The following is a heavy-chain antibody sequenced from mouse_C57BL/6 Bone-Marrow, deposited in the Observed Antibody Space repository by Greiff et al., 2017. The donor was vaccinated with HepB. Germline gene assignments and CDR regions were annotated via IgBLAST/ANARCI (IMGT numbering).Heavy chain of an antibody. Sequence: VQLQQSGAELVRPGTSVKVSCKASGYAFTNYLIEWVKQRPGQGLEWIGVINPGSGGTNYNEKLKGKATLTADKSSSTAYMQLSSLTSEDSAVYFCARSGDYGRGAWFAYWGQGTLVTVSA. CDR1: GYAFTNYL. V-gene: IGHV1-54*01. CDR2: INPGSGGT. J-gene: IGHJ3*01. D-gene: IGHD2-4*01. CDR3: ARSGDYGRGAWFAY.